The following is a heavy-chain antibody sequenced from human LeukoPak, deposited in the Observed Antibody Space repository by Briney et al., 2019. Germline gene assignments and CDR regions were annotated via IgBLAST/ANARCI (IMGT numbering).Heavy chain of an antibody. Sequence: GASVKVSCKASGGTFLSYAISWVRPAPGQGLEWMGGIIPIFGTANYAQKFQGRVTITADESTSTAYMELSSLRSEDTAVYYCARDRGFEVGLVDYWGPGTLVAVSS. CDR2: IIPIFGTA. D-gene: IGHD3-10*01. CDR3: ARDRGFEVGLVDY. CDR1: GGTFLSYA. J-gene: IGHJ4*02. V-gene: IGHV1-69*01.